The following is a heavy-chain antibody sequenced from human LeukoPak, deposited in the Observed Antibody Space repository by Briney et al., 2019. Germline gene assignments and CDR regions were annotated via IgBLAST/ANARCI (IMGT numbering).Heavy chain of an antibody. CDR2: IKLDGSEK. V-gene: IGHV3-7*03. Sequence: SGGSLRLSCATSGFTLSAYGMHWVRQAPGKGLEWVANIKLDGSEKNYVDSVKGRFTISRDNTKNSLYLQMNSLRVEDTAVFYCARDQYDTWSRRGNFDSWGQGTLVIVSS. CDR1: GFTLSAYG. CDR3: ARDQYDTWSRRGNFDS. D-gene: IGHD3-3*01. J-gene: IGHJ4*02.